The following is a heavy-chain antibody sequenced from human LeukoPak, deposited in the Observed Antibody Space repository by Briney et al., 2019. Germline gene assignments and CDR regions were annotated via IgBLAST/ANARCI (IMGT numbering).Heavy chain of an antibody. CDR1: GFTFSSYA. J-gene: IGHJ4*02. CDR3: ARDPSGSAYYFDY. CDR2: ISYDGSNK. Sequence: GGSLRLSCAASGFTFSSYAMHWVRQAPGKGLEWVAVISYDGSNKYYADSVKGRFTISRDNSKNTLYLQMNSLRAEDTAVYYCARDPSGSAYYFDYCGQGTLVTVSS. D-gene: IGHD3-10*01. V-gene: IGHV3-30-3*01.